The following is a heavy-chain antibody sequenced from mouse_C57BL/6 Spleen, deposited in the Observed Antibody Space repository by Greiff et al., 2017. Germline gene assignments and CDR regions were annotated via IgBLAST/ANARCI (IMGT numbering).Heavy chain of an antibody. V-gene: IGHV14-1*01. D-gene: IGHD1-1*01. CDR1: GFNIKDYY. CDR2: IDPEDGDT. CDR3: TTEATVVATGDFDY. J-gene: IGHJ2*01. Sequence: EVQLQQSGAELVRPGASVKLSCTASGFNIKDYYMHWVKQRPEQGLEWIGRIDPEDGDTEYAPKFQGKATMTADTSSNTAYMQLSSLTSEDTAVYYCTTEATVVATGDFDYWGQGTTLTVSS.